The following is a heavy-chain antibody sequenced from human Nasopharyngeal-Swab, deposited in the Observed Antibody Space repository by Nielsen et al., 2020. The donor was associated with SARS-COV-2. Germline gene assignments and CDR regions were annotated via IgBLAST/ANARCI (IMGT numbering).Heavy chain of an antibody. Sequence: HGNGFGGLGWINTNTGNPTYAQGFTGRFVFSLDTSVSTAYLQISSLKAEDTAVYYCARAFVSSWPYYYYYGMDVWGQGTTVTVSS. CDR2: INTNTGNP. J-gene: IGHJ6*02. V-gene: IGHV7-4-1*02. D-gene: IGHD6-13*01. CDR3: ARAFVSSWPYYYYYGMDV.